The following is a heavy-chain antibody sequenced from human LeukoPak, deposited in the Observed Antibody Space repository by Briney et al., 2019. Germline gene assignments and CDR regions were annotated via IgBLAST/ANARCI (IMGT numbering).Heavy chain of an antibody. Sequence: GGSLRLSCAASGFTFSSYAMHWVRQAPGKGLEWVAVISYDGSNKYYADSVKGRFTISRDNSKNTLYLQMNSLRAEDTAVYYCARAWTDSSVLLWFGEYFDYWGQGTLVTVSS. V-gene: IGHV3-30-3*01. CDR1: GFTFSSYA. D-gene: IGHD3-10*01. J-gene: IGHJ4*02. CDR3: ARAWTDSSVLLWFGEYFDY. CDR2: ISYDGSNK.